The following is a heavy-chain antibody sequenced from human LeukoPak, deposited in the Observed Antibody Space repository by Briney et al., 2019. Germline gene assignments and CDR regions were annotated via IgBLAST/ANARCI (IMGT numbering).Heavy chain of an antibody. J-gene: IGHJ4*02. CDR1: EFTFSSFW. D-gene: IGHD6-19*01. V-gene: IGHV3-7*01. CDR3: ARGSSGWTSPFDY. Sequence: GGSLRLSCAASEFTFSSFWMSWVRQAPGKGLEWVANIKQDGSEKRYVDSVKGRFAISRDNAKNSLYLQMNSLSAEDTAVYYCARGSSGWTSPFDYWGQGTLVTVSS. CDR2: IKQDGSEK.